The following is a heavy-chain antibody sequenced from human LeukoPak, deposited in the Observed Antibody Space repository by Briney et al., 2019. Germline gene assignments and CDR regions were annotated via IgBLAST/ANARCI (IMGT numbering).Heavy chain of an antibody. CDR1: GYTFTSYY. CDR3: ARTPDLWFGEKEPSTTPSYGMDV. J-gene: IGHJ6*04. V-gene: IGHV1-46*01. CDR2: INPSGGST. D-gene: IGHD3-10*01. Sequence: ASVKVSCKASGYTFTSYYMHWVRQAPGQGLAWMGIINPSGGSTSYAQKFQGRVTMTRDTSTSTVYMELSSLRSEDTAVYYCARTPDLWFGEKEPSTTPSYGMDVWGKGTTVTVSS.